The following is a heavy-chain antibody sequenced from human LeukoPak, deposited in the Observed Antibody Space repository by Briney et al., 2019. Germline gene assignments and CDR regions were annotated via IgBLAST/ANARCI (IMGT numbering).Heavy chain of an antibody. Sequence: SETLSLTCTVSGGSISSHYWSWIRQPPGKGLEWIGYIYYSGISKYNPSLKSRVTISVDTSKNQFSLKLSSVTAADTAVYYCARLYDSSGYTNWLDPWGQGTLVTVSS. V-gene: IGHV4-59*11. D-gene: IGHD3-22*01. CDR3: ARLYDSSGYTNWLDP. J-gene: IGHJ5*02. CDR2: IYYSGIS. CDR1: GGSISSHY.